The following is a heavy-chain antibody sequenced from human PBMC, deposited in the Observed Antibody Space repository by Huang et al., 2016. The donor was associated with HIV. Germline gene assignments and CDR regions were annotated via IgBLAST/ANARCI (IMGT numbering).Heavy chain of an antibody. J-gene: IGHJ3*02. Sequence: VQLVQSGAEVRRPGSSVRVSCKAAGGSFNSLAFNWVRQAPGQGFEYMGGRVTLFSVTNYAERFQKRLTISAEKSTNTVYMELRSLRSEDTGVFYCAREGQTWYGKPIAAFEIWGQGTTVIVSS. CDR1: GGSFNSLA. V-gene: IGHV1-69*10. D-gene: IGHD1-1*01. CDR3: AREGQTWYGKPIAAFEI. CDR2: RVTLFSVT.